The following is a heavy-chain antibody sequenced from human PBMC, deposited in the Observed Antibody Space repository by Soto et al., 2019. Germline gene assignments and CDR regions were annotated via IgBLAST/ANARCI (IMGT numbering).Heavy chain of an antibody. V-gene: IGHV4-39*01. CDR2: IYYSGST. J-gene: IGHJ6*02. CDR1: GGSISSSSYY. D-gene: IGHD3-10*01. Sequence: PSETLSLTCTVSGGSISSSSYYWGWIRQPPGKGLEWIGSIYYSGSTYYNPSLKSRVTISVDTSRNQFSLKLSSVTAADTAVYYRRGRGEFNYYYYGMDVWGQGTTVTVSS. CDR3: RGRGEFNYYYYGMDV.